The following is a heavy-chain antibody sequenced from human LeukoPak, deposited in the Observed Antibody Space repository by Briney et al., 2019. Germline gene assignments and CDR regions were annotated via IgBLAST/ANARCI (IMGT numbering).Heavy chain of an antibody. CDR1: GYTSTSYD. CDR2: MNPNSGNT. V-gene: IGHV1-8*02. J-gene: IGHJ4*02. D-gene: IGHD1-26*01. CDR3: ARDAAWNSGSYAPYFDY. Sequence: GASVKVSCKASGYTSTSYDINWVRQATGQGLEWMGWMNPNSGNTSYAQKFQGRVTMTRDMSTSTVYMELSSLRSEDTAVYYCARDAAWNSGSYAPYFDYWGQGTLVTVSS.